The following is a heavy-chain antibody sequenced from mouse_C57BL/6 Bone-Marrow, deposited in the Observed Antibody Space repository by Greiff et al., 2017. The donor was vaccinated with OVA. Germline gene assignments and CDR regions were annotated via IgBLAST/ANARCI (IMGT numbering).Heavy chain of an antibody. CDR1: GYTFTNYW. CDR3: ARSGRNYGFYYAMDY. V-gene: IGHV1-63*01. J-gene: IGHJ4*01. Sequence: VQLQQSGAELVRPGTSVKMSCKASGYTFTNYWIGWAKQRPGHGLEWIGDIYPGGGYTDYNEQFQGKATLTTDKSSSTAYMQFSILTAEDSAIYYCARSGRNYGFYYAMDYWGQGTSVTVSS. D-gene: IGHD1-1*01. CDR2: IYPGGGYT.